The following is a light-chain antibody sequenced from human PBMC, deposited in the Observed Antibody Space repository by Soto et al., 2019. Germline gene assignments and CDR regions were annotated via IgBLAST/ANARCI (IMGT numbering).Light chain of an antibody. CDR2: WAS. Sequence: DIVMTQSPDSLAVSLGERATINCKSRQSVLNSSNNKNYLAWYQHKPGQPPKLLIYWASTRESGVPDRFSGSGSGTDFTLTISSLQAEDVAVYYCQQYYSTPLTFGGGTKVEIK. V-gene: IGKV4-1*01. J-gene: IGKJ4*01. CDR3: QQYYSTPLT. CDR1: QSVLNSSNNKNY.